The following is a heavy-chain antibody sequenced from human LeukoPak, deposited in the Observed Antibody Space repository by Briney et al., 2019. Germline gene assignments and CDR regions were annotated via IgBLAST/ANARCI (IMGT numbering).Heavy chain of an antibody. CDR1: GGSISSYY. J-gene: IGHJ5*02. CDR3: ARQKGGYSGYANWFDP. D-gene: IGHD5-12*01. Sequence: SETLSLTCTVSGGSISSYYWSWIRQPPGKGLEWIGYIYYSGSTNYNPSLKSRVTISVDTFKNQFSLKLSSVTAADTAVYYCARQKGGYSGYANWFDPWGQGTLVTVSS. V-gene: IGHV4-59*08. CDR2: IYYSGST.